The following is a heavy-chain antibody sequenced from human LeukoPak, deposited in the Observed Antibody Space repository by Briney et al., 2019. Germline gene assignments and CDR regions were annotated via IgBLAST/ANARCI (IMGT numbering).Heavy chain of an antibody. CDR2: TSTDENIK. Sequence: QPGGSLRLSCAASGFTFSNYVTHWVRQAPGKGLEWVAVTSTDENIKIYADSVKGRFTISRDNSKNTLFLQMDSLRAEDTAVYYCTRDPIMGAPDYCDYWGQGTLVTVSS. D-gene: IGHD1-26*01. J-gene: IGHJ4*02. CDR1: GFTFSNYV. CDR3: TRDPIMGAPDYCDY. V-gene: IGHV3-30*04.